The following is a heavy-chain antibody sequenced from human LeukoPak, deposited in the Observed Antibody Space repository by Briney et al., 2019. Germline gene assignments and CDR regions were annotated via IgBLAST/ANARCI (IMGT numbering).Heavy chain of an antibody. CDR1: GFTFSSYS. J-gene: IGHJ4*02. CDR2: ISSSSSYI. CDR3: AREGEMATITGGYFDY. Sequence: PGGSLRLSCAASGFTFSSYSMNWVRQAPGKGLEWVSSISSSSSYIYYADSVKGRFTISRDNAKNSLYLQMNSLRAEDTAVYYCAREGEMATITGGYFDYWGQGTLVTVSS. D-gene: IGHD5-24*01. V-gene: IGHV3-21*01.